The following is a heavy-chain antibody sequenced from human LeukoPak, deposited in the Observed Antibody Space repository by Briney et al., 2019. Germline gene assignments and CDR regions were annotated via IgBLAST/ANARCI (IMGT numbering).Heavy chain of an antibody. Sequence: SETLSLTCTVSGDSTSSYYWSWIRQPPGKGLEWIARMSGSGSTNYNPSLKSRVTLSVDTSKSQFFLNLNSVTAADTAVYYCARDRTYYDITGYYYDFRGQGTLVTVSS. CDR2: MSGSGST. D-gene: IGHD3-22*01. CDR1: GDSTSSYY. J-gene: IGHJ4*02. CDR3: ARDRTYYDITGYYYDF. V-gene: IGHV4-4*07.